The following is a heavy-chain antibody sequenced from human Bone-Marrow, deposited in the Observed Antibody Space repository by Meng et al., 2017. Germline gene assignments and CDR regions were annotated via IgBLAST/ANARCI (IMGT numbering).Heavy chain of an antibody. D-gene: IGHD3-9*01. CDR3: AKDNALRYFDWLYH. V-gene: IGHV3-23*01. J-gene: IGHJ5*02. Sequence: GESLKISCAASGFTFSSYSMSWVRQVPGKGLEWVSAISGSGGSTYYADSVKGRFTISRDNSKNTLYLQMNSLRAEDTAVYSCAKDNALRYFDWLYHWGQGTMVTVSS. CDR1: GFTFSSYS. CDR2: ISGSGGST.